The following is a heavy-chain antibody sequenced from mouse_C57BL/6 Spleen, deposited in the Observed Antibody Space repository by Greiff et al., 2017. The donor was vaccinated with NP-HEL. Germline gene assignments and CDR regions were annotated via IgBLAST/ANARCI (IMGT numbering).Heavy chain of an antibody. D-gene: IGHD1-1*01. CDR3: AGGNTVVGPYAMDY. V-gene: IGHV14-2*01. J-gene: IGHJ4*01. CDR2: IDPEDGET. Sequence: VQLQQSGAELVKPGASVKLSCTASGFNIKDYYMHWVKQRTEQGLEWIGRIDPEDGETKYAPKFQGKATLTADTSSNTAYLELRSLTSEDTAVYYCAGGNTVVGPYAMDYWGQGTSVTVSS. CDR1: GFNIKDYY.